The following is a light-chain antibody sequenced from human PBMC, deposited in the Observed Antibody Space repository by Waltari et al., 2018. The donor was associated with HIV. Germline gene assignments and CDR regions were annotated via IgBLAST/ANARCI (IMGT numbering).Light chain of an antibody. V-gene: IGKV4-1*01. J-gene: IGKJ4*01. CDR3: QREWRMPPT. CDR1: RSILYSSDTRNY. Sequence: DIVITQSPDSLPVSLGERAPIYCTSSRSILYSSDTRNYLAWSQQNPPPPPKLLISWASTRGFGVSDRVSGSGSGTDFTLSITRLQAEDVAVYHWQREWRMPPTFGGGTKVEIK. CDR2: WAS.